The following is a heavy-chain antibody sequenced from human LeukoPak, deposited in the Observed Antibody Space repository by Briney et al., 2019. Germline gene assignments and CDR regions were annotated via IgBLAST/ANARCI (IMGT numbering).Heavy chain of an antibody. J-gene: IGHJ4*02. CDR2: INSNSGGT. V-gene: IGHV1-2*02. D-gene: IGHD6-6*01. CDR1: GYTFTDYY. Sequence: GASVKVSCKTSGYTFTDYYIHWMRQAPGQGLEWMGWINSNSGGTSYAQKFQGRVTLTRDTPTRTAFMELNRLTSDDTAVYYCARTSIAARGADFDYWGQGTVVTVSS. CDR3: ARTSIAARGADFDY.